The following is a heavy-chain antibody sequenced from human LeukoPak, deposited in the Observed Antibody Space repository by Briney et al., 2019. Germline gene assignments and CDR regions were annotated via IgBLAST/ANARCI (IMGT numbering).Heavy chain of an antibody. D-gene: IGHD1-14*01. CDR1: GFTFSSYS. J-gene: IGHJ6*02. V-gene: IGHV3-48*04. Sequence: GGSLRLSCAASGFTFSSYSMNWVRQAPGKGLEWVSYISSSSSTIYYADSVKGRFTISRDNAKNSLYLQMNSLRAEDTAVYYCARGRTLGGMDVWDQGTTVTVSS. CDR2: ISSSSSTI. CDR3: ARGRTLGGMDV.